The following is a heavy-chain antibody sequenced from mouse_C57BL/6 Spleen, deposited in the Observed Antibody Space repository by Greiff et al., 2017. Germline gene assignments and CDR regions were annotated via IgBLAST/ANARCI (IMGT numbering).Heavy chain of an antibody. V-gene: IGHV1-69*01. CDR1: GYTFTSYW. Sequence: QVQLQQPGAELVMPGASVKLSCKASGYTFTSYWMHWVKQRPGQGLEWIGEIDPSDSYTNYNQKFKGKSTLTVDKSPSTAYMQLSSLTSEDSAVYYCARSRSTYAMDYWGQGTSVTVSS. J-gene: IGHJ4*01. CDR2: IDPSDSYT. CDR3: ARSRSTYAMDY.